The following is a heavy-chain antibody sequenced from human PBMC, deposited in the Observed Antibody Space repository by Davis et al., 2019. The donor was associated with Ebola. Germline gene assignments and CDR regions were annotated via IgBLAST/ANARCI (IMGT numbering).Heavy chain of an antibody. J-gene: IGHJ4*02. CDR2: ISYDGSVK. V-gene: IGHV3-30*18. D-gene: IGHD6-19*01. CDR3: AKDFQSYVAVAGTKDH. Sequence: PGGSLRLSCAASGFTFSNYRLHWVPQAPGKGLEWVAVISYDGSVKYYADSVKGRFTISRDHSQNTLYLQMNSLRAEDTAIYYCAKDFQSYVAVAGTKDHWGQGTLVTVSS. CDR1: GFTFSNYR.